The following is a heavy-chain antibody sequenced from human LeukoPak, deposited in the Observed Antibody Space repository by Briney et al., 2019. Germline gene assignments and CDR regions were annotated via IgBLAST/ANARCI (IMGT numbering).Heavy chain of an antibody. CDR3: ARGTLTHLEWLLYDAFDI. CDR1: GGSFSGYY. Sequence: SETLSLTCAVYGGSFSGYYWSWIRQPPGKGLEWIGGINHSGSTNYNPSLKSRVTISVDTSKNQFSLKLSSVTAADTAVYYCARGTLTHLEWLLYDAFDIWGQGTMVTVSS. D-gene: IGHD3-3*01. CDR2: INHSGST. V-gene: IGHV4-34*01. J-gene: IGHJ3*02.